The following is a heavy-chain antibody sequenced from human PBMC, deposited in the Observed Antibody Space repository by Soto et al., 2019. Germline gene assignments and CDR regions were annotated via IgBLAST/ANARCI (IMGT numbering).Heavy chain of an antibody. CDR3: AKHYCGSSTPCFDAFDF. D-gene: IGHD2-2*01. J-gene: IGHJ3*01. CDR2: ISGSGGDT. Sequence: GGSLRLSCAASGFTFSSYAMSWVRQAPGKGLEWVSAISGSGGDTYYADSVQGRFTISRDNSKNTLYLQMSSLRAEDTAVYYCAKHYCGSSTPCFDAFDFWGQGTMVTVSS. CDR1: GFTFSSYA. V-gene: IGHV3-23*01.